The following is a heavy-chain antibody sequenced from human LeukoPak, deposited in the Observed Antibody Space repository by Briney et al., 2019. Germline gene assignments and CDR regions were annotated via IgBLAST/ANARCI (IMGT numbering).Heavy chain of an antibody. Sequence: ASVKVSCKASGGAFSSYAISWVRQAPGQGLEWMGRIIPILGIANYAQKFQGRVTITADKSTSTAYMELSSLRSGDTAVYYCASLVSAAGGGDAFDIWGQGTMVTVSS. V-gene: IGHV1-69*04. CDR2: IIPILGIA. CDR3: ASLVSAAGGGDAFDI. J-gene: IGHJ3*02. CDR1: GGAFSSYA. D-gene: IGHD6-13*01.